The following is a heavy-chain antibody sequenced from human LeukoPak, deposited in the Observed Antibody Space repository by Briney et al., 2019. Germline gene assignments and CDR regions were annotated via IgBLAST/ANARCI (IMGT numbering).Heavy chain of an antibody. J-gene: IGHJ4*02. CDR1: GFTFRNYW. CDR2: ISNSGGYT. Sequence: PGRSLGLSCAASGFTFRNYWMSWVRQAPGKGLEWVSSISNSGGYTFYADSVKGRFTISRDNSKNTLHLQMNSLRAEDTAVYYCANRGATGSSPPSDWGQGTLVTVSS. V-gene: IGHV3-23*01. CDR3: ANRGATGSSPPSD. D-gene: IGHD3-10*01.